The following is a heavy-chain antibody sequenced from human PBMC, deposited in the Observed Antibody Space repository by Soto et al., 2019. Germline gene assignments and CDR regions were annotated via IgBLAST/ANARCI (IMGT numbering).Heavy chain of an antibody. CDR1: GFTFSSYW. CDR3: VRTSLVVAAATREDY. Sequence: EVQLVESGGGLVQPGWSLRLSCAASGFTFSSYWMHWVRQAPGKGLVWVSRINSDGSSTSYADSVKGRFTISRDNAKNTLYLQMKSLRAEDTAVYYCVRTSLVVAAATREDYWCQGTLVTVSS. CDR2: INSDGSST. J-gene: IGHJ4*02. V-gene: IGHV3-74*01. D-gene: IGHD2-15*01.